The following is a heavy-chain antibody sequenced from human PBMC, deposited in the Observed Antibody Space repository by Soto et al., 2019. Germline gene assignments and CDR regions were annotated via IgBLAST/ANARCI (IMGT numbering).Heavy chain of an antibody. CDR3: ASFGYNWNDGLYYYGMDV. Sequence: ASVKVSCKASGYTFTSYAMHWVRQAPGQRLEWMGWINAGNGNTKYSQKFQGRVTITRDTSASTAHMELSSLRSEDTAVYYCASFGYNWNDGLYYYGMDVWGQGTTVTVSS. CDR1: GYTFTSYA. J-gene: IGHJ6*02. CDR2: INAGNGNT. V-gene: IGHV1-3*01. D-gene: IGHD1-1*01.